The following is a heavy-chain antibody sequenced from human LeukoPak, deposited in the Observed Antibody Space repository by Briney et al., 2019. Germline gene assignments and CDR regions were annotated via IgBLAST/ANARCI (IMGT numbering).Heavy chain of an antibody. D-gene: IGHD4-23*01. CDR3: AKDFSVGGAFDI. CDR2: ISYDGSNK. V-gene: IGHV3-30*18. J-gene: IGHJ3*02. CDR1: GFTFSSYG. Sequence: GGSLTLSCAASGFTFSSYGMHWVRQAPGKGLEWVAVISYDGSNKYYADSVKGRFTISRDNSKNTLYLQMNSLRAEDTAVYYCAKDFSVGGAFDIWGQGRMITVSS.